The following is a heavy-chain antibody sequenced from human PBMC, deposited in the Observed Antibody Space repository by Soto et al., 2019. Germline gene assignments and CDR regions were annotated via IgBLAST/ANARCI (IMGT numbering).Heavy chain of an antibody. CDR3: AKGVEGYCGSSSCHAYWSYP. CDR2: ITGSGDST. CDR1: GFTFSSYA. D-gene: IGHD2-2*01. J-gene: IGHJ5*02. V-gene: IGHV3-23*01. Sequence: VQLLESGGGLVQPGGSLRLSCAASGFTFSSYAMSWVRQAPREGLEWVSAITGSGDSTFYADSVKGRFTISRDNLKNRLYLLMSSLRAEDTAVYYCAKGVEGYCGSSSCHAYWSYPGGQGSLVTVSS.